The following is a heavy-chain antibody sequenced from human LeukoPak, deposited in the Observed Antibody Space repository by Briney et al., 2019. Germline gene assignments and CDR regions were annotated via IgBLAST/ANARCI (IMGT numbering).Heavy chain of an antibody. Sequence: SVKVSCKASGSTFSSYAISWVRQAPGQGLEWMGRIIPIFGIANYAQKFQGRVTITTDKSTSTAYMELSSLRSEDTAVYYCAGEDQSGGILDYGTWFDPWGQGTLVTVSS. CDR1: GSTFSSYA. V-gene: IGHV1-69*04. CDR3: AGEDQSGGILDYGTWFDP. D-gene: IGHD4-17*01. CDR2: IIPIFGIA. J-gene: IGHJ5*02.